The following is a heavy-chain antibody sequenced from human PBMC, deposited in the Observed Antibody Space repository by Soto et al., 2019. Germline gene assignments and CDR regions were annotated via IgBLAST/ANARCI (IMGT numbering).Heavy chain of an antibody. J-gene: IGHJ3*02. CDR1: GFTFSNYE. CDR3: AREGPGYSYGFCAFDI. CDR2: ISSSGSTI. D-gene: IGHD5-18*01. Sequence: GGSLRLSCAASGFTFSNYEMNWVRQAPGKGLEWVSYISSSGSTIYYADSVKGRFTIPRDNAKNSLYLQMSSLRAEDTAVYYCAREGPGYSYGFCAFDIWGQGTMVTVSS. V-gene: IGHV3-48*03.